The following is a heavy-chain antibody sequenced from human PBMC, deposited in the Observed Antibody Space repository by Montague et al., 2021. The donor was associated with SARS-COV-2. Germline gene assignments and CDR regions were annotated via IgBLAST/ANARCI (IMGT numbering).Heavy chain of an antibody. CDR3: ARISAWYSSGWSAFDY. CDR2: IDVDYYK. V-gene: IGHV2-70*01. CDR1: GFSLSTSGMC. Sequence: VKPTQTLTLTCTFSGFSLSTSGMCVSWIRQPPGNSLEWLALIDVDYYKYYSTSLKTRLTISKDTSNNQVVLTMTNMDPVDTATYYCARISAWYSSGWSAFDYWGQGTLVTVSS. J-gene: IGHJ4*02. D-gene: IGHD6-19*01.